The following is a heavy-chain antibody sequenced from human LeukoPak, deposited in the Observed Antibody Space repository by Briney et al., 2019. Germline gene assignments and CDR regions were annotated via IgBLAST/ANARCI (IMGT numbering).Heavy chain of an antibody. CDR1: GFTFSHYA. V-gene: IGHV3-30-3*01. J-gene: IGHJ4*02. D-gene: IGHD5-18*01. Sequence: GRSLRLSCAASGFTFSHYAMHWVRQAPGKGLEWVAVISYDGSNKYYADSVKGRFTISRHNSKNTLYLQMNSLRAEDTAVYYCARQGIHLWFDFWGQGTLVTVSS. CDR2: ISYDGSNK. CDR3: ARQGIHLWFDF.